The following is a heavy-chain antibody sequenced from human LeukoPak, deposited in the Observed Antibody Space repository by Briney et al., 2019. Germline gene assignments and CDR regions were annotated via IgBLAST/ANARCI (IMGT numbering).Heavy chain of an antibody. D-gene: IGHD6-19*01. V-gene: IGHV3-9*01. CDR3: AKDISPIAVAGILDY. CDR2: ISWNSGSI. J-gene: IGHJ4*02. Sequence: PGRSLRLSCAASGFTFDDYAMHWVRQAPGKGLEWVSGISWNSGSIGYADSVKGRFTISGDNAKNSLYLQMNSLRAEDTALYYCAKDISPIAVAGILDYWGQGTLVTVSS. CDR1: GFTFDDYA.